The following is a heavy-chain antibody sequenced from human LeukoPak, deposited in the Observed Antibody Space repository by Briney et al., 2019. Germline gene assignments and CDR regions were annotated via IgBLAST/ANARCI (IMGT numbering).Heavy chain of an antibody. CDR1: GGSISSYY. V-gene: IGHV4-59*08. CDR2: IYYSGST. D-gene: IGHD3-10*01. Sequence: SETLSLTCTVSGGSISSYYWSWIRQPPGKELEWIGYIYYSGSTNYNPSLKSRVTISVDTSKNQFSLKLSSVTAADTAVYYCARHRLGFGELFPAYFDYWGQGTLVTVSS. CDR3: ARHRLGFGELFPAYFDY. J-gene: IGHJ4*02.